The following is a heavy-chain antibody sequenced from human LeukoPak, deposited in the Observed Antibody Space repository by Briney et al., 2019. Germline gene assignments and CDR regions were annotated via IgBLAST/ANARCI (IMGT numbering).Heavy chain of an antibody. D-gene: IGHD3-16*02. CDR2: IGADAET. CDR3: ARVSVITFGGVIVDNFDY. Sequence: PGGSLRLSCAASGFTFSTYDMHWVRQPAGKGLEWVSTIGADAETYYPGSVRGRFTISRDNAKNSLYLQMNSLRAEDTAVYYCARVSVITFGGVIVDNFDYWGQGTLVTVSS. V-gene: IGHV3-13*01. CDR1: GFTFSTYD. J-gene: IGHJ4*02.